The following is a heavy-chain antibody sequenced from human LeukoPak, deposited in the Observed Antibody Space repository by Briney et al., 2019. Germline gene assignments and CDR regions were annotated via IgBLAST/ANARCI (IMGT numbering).Heavy chain of an antibody. D-gene: IGHD3-10*01. V-gene: IGHV1-18*01. CDR2: ISANDGNT. J-gene: IGHJ4*02. CDR1: GYTFTSYG. CDR3: ARESHVTREDY. Sequence: ASVKVSCKASGYTFTSYGISWVRQAPGQGLEWMGWISANDGNTDYPQKLQGRVTMTTDTSTSTAYMELRSLRSDDTAVYYCARESHVTREDYWGQGTLVTVSS.